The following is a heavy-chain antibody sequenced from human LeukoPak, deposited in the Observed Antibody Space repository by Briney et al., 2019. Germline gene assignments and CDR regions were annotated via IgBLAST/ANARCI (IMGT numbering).Heavy chain of an antibody. J-gene: IGHJ4*02. CDR1: GDSTSSSDNY. Sequence: SETLSLTCTVSGDSTSSSDNYWSWIRQPAGKGLEWIGRISPSGSTIYNPSLKSRVTLSVDTSKNHFSLKLTSVTAADTAIYYCARGSVRLDYWGQGTLVTVSS. CDR2: ISPSGST. V-gene: IGHV4-61*02. D-gene: IGHD4-17*01. CDR3: ARGSVRLDY.